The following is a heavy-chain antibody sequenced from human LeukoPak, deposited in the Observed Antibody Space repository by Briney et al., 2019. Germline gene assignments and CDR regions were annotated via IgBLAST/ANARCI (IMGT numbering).Heavy chain of an antibody. V-gene: IGHV3-66*01. D-gene: IGHD6-13*01. Sequence: GGSLGLSCAASGFTVSSSYMSWVRQAPGKGLEWVSIISSAGTTYYADSVKGRFTISRDNSKNTVYLQVNSLRDEDTAVYYCARDLEAANTYYFDYWGQGTVVTVSS. CDR2: ISSAGTT. CDR3: ARDLEAANTYYFDY. J-gene: IGHJ4*02. CDR1: GFTVSSSY.